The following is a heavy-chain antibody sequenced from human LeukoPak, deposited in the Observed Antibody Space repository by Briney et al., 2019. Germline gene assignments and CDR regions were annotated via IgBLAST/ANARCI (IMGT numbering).Heavy chain of an antibody. J-gene: IGHJ4*02. CDR1: GGSISSYY. CDR2: IYTSGST. CDR3: ARERGQLGIFPFFDY. V-gene: IGHV4-4*07. D-gene: IGHD7-27*01. Sequence: SETLSLTCTVSGGSISSYYWSWIRQPAGKGLEWIGRIYTSGSTNYNPSLKSRVTMSVDTSKNQFSLKLSSVTAADTAVYYCARERGQLGIFPFFDYWGQGTLVTVSS.